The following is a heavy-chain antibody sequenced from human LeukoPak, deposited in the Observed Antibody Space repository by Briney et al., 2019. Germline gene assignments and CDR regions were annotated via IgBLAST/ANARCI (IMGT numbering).Heavy chain of an antibody. CDR1: GYTFTGYF. D-gene: IGHD3-22*01. J-gene: IGHJ4*02. Sequence: ASVKVSCKASGYTFTGYFMHWVRQAPGQGLEWMGWINPNSGGTDYAQKFQGRVTMTRDTSISTAYMELSRLRSDDTAVYYCATGGDYSSGYYSDYWGQGTLVTVSS. CDR3: ATGGDYSSGYYSDY. CDR2: INPNSGGT. V-gene: IGHV1-2*02.